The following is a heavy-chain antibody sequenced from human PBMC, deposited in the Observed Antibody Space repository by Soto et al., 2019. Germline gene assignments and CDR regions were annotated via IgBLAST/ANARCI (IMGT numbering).Heavy chain of an antibody. J-gene: IGHJ4*02. CDR1: GFTFNTYS. CDR3: ARARGTTVTGLWHFDS. CDR2: IWYDGTQK. D-gene: IGHD4-17*01. V-gene: IGHV3-33*01. Sequence: QSGGSLRLSCEASGFTFNTYSMHWVRQPPGKGLEWLAAIWYDGTQKYYADSVKGRFIISRDNSKKTQYLEMNSLRAEDTAVYYCARARGTTVTGLWHFDSWGQGTLVTVYS.